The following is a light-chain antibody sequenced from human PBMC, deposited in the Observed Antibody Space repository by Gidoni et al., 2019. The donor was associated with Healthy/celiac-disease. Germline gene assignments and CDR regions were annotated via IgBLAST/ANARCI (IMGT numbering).Light chain of an antibody. V-gene: IGLV3-1*01. CDR2: QDS. CDR3: HALDSCPPYV. J-gene: IGLJ1*01. CDR1: ISVYNS. Sequence: SYALTQPPLVSVSPGQTASITCSRDISVYNSACWFPQKPGQSPVLVIYQDSKRPSGIPERFSVSNSGNTATLSISGTLAMGETDYYCHALDSCPPYVFWTGTKGTVL.